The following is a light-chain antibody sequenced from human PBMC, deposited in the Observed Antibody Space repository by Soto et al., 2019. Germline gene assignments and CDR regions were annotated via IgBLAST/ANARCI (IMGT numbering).Light chain of an antibody. J-gene: IGKJ1*01. V-gene: IGKV3-15*01. CDR2: GAS. Sequence: EIVITQSPATLSVSPGERATLSCRASQSVSSKLAWYQQKPGQAPRLLIYGASTRATGIPARFSGSGSGTEFTLTISSLQSEDFAVYYCQQHNNWPGTFGQGTKVDI. CDR3: QQHNNWPGT. CDR1: QSVSSK.